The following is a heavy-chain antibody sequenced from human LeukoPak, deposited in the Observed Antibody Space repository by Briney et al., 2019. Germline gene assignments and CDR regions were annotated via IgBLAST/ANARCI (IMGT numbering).Heavy chain of an antibody. CDR2: IYTSGST. CDR3: ARDKKLGWFDP. J-gene: IGHJ5*02. D-gene: IGHD3-16*01. CDR1: GGSISSGSYY. Sequence: SQTLSLTCTVSGGSISSGSYYWSWIRQPAGKGLEWIGRIYTSGSTNYNPSLKSRVTISVDTSKNQFSLRLSSVTAADTAVYYCARDKKLGWFDPWGQGTLVTVSS. V-gene: IGHV4-61*02.